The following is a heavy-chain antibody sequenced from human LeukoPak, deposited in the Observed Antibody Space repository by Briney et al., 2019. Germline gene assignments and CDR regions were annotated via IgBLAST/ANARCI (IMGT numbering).Heavy chain of an antibody. V-gene: IGHV3-15*01. CDR2: IKSKTDGGTT. J-gene: IGHJ4*02. Sequence: PGGSLRLSCAASGFTFSNAWMSWVRQAPGKGLEWVGRIKSKTDGGTTDYAAPVKGRFTISRDDSKNTLYLQMNSLRAEDTAVYYCAGGPPPQRFGGPYYKGYFENWGQGTLVTVSS. CDR3: AGGPPPQRFGGPYYKGYFEN. D-gene: IGHD3-22*01. CDR1: GFTFSNAW.